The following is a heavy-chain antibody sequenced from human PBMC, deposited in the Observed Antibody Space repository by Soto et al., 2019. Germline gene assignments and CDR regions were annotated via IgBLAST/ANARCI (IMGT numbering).Heavy chain of an antibody. CDR2: IYSGGNT. V-gene: IGHV3-66*01. CDR3: TRDSIYYGSGRGVLDY. J-gene: IGHJ4*02. CDR1: GFTVNNNY. D-gene: IGHD3-10*01. Sequence: EVQLVESGGGLVQPGGSLRLSCAVSGFTVNNNYMSWVRQAPGKGLEWVSVIYSGGNTDYADSVRGRFTVSRDTSKNTLYLQMNSLRAEDTAIYYCTRDSIYYGSGRGVLDYWGRGTLVTVSS.